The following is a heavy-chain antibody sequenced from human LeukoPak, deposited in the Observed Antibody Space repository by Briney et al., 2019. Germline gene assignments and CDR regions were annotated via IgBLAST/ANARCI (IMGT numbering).Heavy chain of an antibody. D-gene: IGHD3-22*01. CDR2: ISSSSSYI. V-gene: IGHV3-21*01. J-gene: IGHJ1*01. Sequence: GGSLRLSCAASGFTFSSYSMNWVRQAPGKGLEWVSSISSSSSYIYYADSVKDRFTISRDNAKNSLYLQMNSLRAEDTAVYYCARGGGVVALQRWGQGTLVTVSS. CDR3: ARGGGVVALQR. CDR1: GFTFSSYS.